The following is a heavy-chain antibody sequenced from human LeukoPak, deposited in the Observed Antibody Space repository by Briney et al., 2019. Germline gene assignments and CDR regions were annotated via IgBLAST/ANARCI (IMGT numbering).Heavy chain of an antibody. CDR3: ARVARDEYYDILTGYYSPHFGY. CDR2: INPNSGGT. V-gene: IGHV1-2*02. CDR1: GYTFAGYY. D-gene: IGHD3-9*01. Sequence: GASVKVSCKASGYTFAGYYMHWVRQAPGQGLERMGWINPNSGGTNYAQKFQGRVTMTRDTSISTAYMELSRLRSDDTAVYYCARVARDEYYDILTGYYSPHFGYWGQGTLVTVSS. J-gene: IGHJ4*02.